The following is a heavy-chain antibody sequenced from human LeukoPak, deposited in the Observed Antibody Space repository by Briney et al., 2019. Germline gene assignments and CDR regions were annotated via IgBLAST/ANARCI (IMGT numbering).Heavy chain of an antibody. D-gene: IGHD2/OR15-2a*01. CDR3: ARVCPPQGYFSAPDC. Sequence: GGSLRLSCAASGFTFSTYAMHWVRQAPGKGLEYVSAISSDGGSTYYANSVKGRFTISRDNSKNTVYLQMGSLRAEDTAVYYCARVCPPQGYFSAPDCGGKGPLVPVPS. CDR1: GFTFSTYA. CDR2: ISSDGGST. V-gene: IGHV3-64*01. J-gene: IGHJ4*02.